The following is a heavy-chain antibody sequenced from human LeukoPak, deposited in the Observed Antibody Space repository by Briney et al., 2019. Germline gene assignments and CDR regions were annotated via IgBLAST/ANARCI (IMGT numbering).Heavy chain of an antibody. V-gene: IGHV3-11*01. Sequence: GGSLRLSCAASGFTFSDYYMSWIRQAPGKGLEWVSYISNSGSTIYYADSVKGRFTISRDNAKNSLYLQMNSLRAEDTAVYYCARGFASGYGRYYYYGMDVWGQGTTVTVSS. J-gene: IGHJ6*02. CDR2: ISNSGSTI. CDR3: ARGFASGYGRYYYYGMDV. CDR1: GFTFSDYY. D-gene: IGHD5-12*01.